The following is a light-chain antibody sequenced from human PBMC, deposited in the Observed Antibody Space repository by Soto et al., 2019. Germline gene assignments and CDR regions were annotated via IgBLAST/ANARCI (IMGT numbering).Light chain of an antibody. Sequence: EIVFTQSPATVSLSPRERSTLSCRASQSVSSYLAWYQQKPGQAPRLLIYDASNRATGIPARFSGSGSGTDFTLTISSLEPEDFAVYYCQQRSNWPPITFGQGTRLEI. V-gene: IGKV3-11*01. CDR1: QSVSSY. CDR3: QQRSNWPPIT. J-gene: IGKJ5*01. CDR2: DAS.